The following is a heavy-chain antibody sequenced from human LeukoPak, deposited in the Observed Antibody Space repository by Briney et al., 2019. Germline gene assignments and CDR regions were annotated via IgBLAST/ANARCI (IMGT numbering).Heavy chain of an antibody. Sequence: PGRSLRLSCAASGFTFSNSGMHWVRQAPGKGLEWVAVISYDGSNKYYADSVKGRFTISRDNSKNTLYLQMNSLRAEDTAVYYCAKDTDSSGYQGSDYWGQGTLVTVSS. CDR1: GFTFSNSG. D-gene: IGHD3-22*01. J-gene: IGHJ4*02. V-gene: IGHV3-30*18. CDR2: ISYDGSNK. CDR3: AKDTDSSGYQGSDY.